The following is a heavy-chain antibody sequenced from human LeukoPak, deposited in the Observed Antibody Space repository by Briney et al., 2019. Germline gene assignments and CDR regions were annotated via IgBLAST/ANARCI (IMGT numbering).Heavy chain of an antibody. CDR3: VGIRGGFRAFGNNWFDP. V-gene: IGHV5-51*01. D-gene: IGHD3-10*01. J-gene: IGHJ5*02. CDR2: IYPGDSDT. CDR1: GYSFTSYW. Sequence: GESLKISRKGSGYSFTSYWIGWVRQMPGKGLEWRGIIYPGDSDTRYSPSFQGQVTTSADKSISTAYLQWSSLKASDTAMYYCVGIRGGFRAFGNNWFDPWGQGTLVTVSS.